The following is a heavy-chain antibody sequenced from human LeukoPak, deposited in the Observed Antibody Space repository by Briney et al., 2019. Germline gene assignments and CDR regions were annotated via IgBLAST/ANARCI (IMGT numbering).Heavy chain of an antibody. CDR3: ARGSHPHYYDSSGYYQNLFDY. D-gene: IGHD3-22*01. CDR1: GFTFSSYS. Sequence: GGSLRLSCAASGFTFSSYSMNWVRQAPGKGLEWVSSISSSSSYIYYADSVKGRFTISRDNAKNSLYLQMNSLRAEDTAVYYCARGSHPHYYDSSGYYQNLFDYWGQGTLVTVSS. CDR2: ISSSSSYI. J-gene: IGHJ4*02. V-gene: IGHV3-21*01.